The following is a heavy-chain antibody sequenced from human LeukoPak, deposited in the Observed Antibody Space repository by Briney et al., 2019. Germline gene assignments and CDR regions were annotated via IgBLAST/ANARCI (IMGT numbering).Heavy chain of an antibody. CDR2: INPNGGGT. CDR3: ARDHSRRGFDY. V-gene: IGHV1-2*02. J-gene: IGHJ4*02. CDR1: GYTFTGYY. Sequence: ASVKVSCKASGYTFTGYYMHWVRQAPGQGLEWMGRINPNGGGTNYAQKFQGRLTMTRDTSISTAYMELSRLRSDDTAMYYCARDHSRRGFDYWSQGTLVTVSS.